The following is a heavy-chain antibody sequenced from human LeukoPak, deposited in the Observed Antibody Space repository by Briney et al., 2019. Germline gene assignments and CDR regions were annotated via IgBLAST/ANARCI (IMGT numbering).Heavy chain of an antibody. J-gene: IGHJ4*02. CDR3: ARGPRYYGSGKGYFDY. CDR1: GGSFSGYY. V-gene: IGHV4-34*01. CDR2: INHSGST. Sequence: PSETLSLTCAVYGGSFSGYYWSWIRQPPGRGLEWIGEINHSGSTNYNPSLKSRVTISVDTSKNQFSLKLSSVTAADTAVYYCARGPRYYGSGKGYFDYWGQGTLVTVSS. D-gene: IGHD3-10*01.